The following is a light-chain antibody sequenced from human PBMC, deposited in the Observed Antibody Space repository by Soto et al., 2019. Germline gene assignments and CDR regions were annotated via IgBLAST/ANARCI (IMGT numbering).Light chain of an antibody. Sequence: EMVLTQSPGTLSLSPGEGATLSCRASQSVTGDYLAWYQQKPGQAPRLLIYTASSRATGIPARFSGSGSRTDFTLTISSLEPEDIAIYYCQERSRWPRATFGGGTKVDIK. CDR3: QERSRWPRAT. CDR2: TAS. J-gene: IGKJ4*01. V-gene: IGKV3D-20*02. CDR1: QSVTGDY.